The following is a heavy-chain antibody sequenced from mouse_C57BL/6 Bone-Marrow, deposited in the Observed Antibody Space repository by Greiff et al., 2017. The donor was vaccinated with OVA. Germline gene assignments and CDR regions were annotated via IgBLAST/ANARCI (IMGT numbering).Heavy chain of an antibody. CDR2: ISSGGSYT. CDR1: GFTFSSYG. J-gene: IGHJ4*01. CDR3: ARLI. V-gene: IGHV5-6*01. Sequence: VQLQQSGGDLVKPGGSLKLSCAASGFTFSSYGMSWVRQTPDKRLEWVATISSGGSYTYYPDSVKGRFTISRDNAKNTLYLQMSSLKSEDTAMYYCARLIWGQGTSVTVSS.